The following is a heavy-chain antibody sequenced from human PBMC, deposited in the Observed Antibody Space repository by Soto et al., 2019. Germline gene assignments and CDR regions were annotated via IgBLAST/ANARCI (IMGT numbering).Heavy chain of an antibody. Sequence: PGGSLRLSCAASGFTFSSYSMNWVRQAPGKGLEWVSSISSSSSYIYYADSVKGRFTISRDNAKNSLYLQMNSLRAEDTAVYYCARACTFGGVIVHFDYWGQGTLVTVSS. J-gene: IGHJ4*02. CDR3: ARACTFGGVIVHFDY. V-gene: IGHV3-21*01. CDR2: ISSSSSYI. D-gene: IGHD3-16*02. CDR1: GFTFSSYS.